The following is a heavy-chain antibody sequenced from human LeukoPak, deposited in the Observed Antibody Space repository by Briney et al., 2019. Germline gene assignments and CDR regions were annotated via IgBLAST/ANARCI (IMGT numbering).Heavy chain of an antibody. CDR3: AKVSGSGGKRDDY. Sequence: GGSLRLSGAASGITFSTFPLTGFGQAPGRGLDWVSGISDSGGTTYYADSVKGRFTVSRDNSKNMLYLQMNSLTVDDTAVYYCAKVSGSGGKRDDYWGQETLVTVSS. CDR1: GITFSTFP. CDR2: ISDSGGTT. J-gene: IGHJ4*02. D-gene: IGHD3-10*01. V-gene: IGHV3-23*01.